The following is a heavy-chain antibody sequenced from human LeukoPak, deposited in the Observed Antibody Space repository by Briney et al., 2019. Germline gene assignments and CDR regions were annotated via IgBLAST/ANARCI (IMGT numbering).Heavy chain of an antibody. CDR1: GFTFSNYV. Sequence: RTGGSLRLSCAASGFTFSNYVMNWVRQAPGKGLEWVTFIRKDGGSKFYADSVKGRFTISRDNSKKTVYLQMSSLTIEDTAVYYCAKEPGEGGSAFDYWGQGTLVTVSS. V-gene: IGHV3-30*02. J-gene: IGHJ4*02. CDR2: IRKDGGSK. CDR3: AKEPGEGGSAFDY. D-gene: IGHD3-16*01.